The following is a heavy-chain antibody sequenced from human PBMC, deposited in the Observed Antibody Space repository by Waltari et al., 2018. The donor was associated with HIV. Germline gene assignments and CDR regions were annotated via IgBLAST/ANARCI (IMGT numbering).Heavy chain of an antibody. J-gene: IGHJ4*01. D-gene: IGHD2-21*02. Sequence: APGLIFIGLGRRLDRPAPGKGLEWVGHINPDGGGTTNVEPLRGRVTITRDNCSASMYLELHRLTAADTATYYCARGGEVSVTHLSHRFSLEVWGKGSLVSVSS. V-gene: IGHV3-7*03. CDR1: GLIFIGLG. CDR2: INPDGGGT. CDR3: ARGGEVSVTHLSHRFSLEV.